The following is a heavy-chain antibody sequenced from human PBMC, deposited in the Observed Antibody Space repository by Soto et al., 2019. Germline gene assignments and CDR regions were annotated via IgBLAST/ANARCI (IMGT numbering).Heavy chain of an antibody. J-gene: IGHJ4*02. D-gene: IGHD3-9*01. CDR2: IIPMFGTT. CDR1: GGAFNNCT. V-gene: IGHV1-69*06. Sequence: QVQLVQSGAEVKKPGSSVKVSCKASGGAFNNCTISWVRQAPGQGLEWMGGIIPMFGTTNHAQKFQGRVTITANKSTSTAYMELSSLRSEDTAVYYCAIGIALRYIDWPFECWGQGTLVTVSS. CDR3: AIGIALRYIDWPFEC.